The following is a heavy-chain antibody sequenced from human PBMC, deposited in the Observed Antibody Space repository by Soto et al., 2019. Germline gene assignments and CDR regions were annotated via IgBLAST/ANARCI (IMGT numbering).Heavy chain of an antibody. CDR3: ARVGPPLDY. J-gene: IGHJ4*02. CDR1: GFTFSDYY. CDR2: IISIGSTI. V-gene: IGHV3-11*01. Sequence: QVQLVESGGGLVKPGGSLRLSCAASGFTFSDYYMSWIRKAPGRGLEWVSHIISIGSTIYYADTVKGRFTISRENAKNSLYLQMNSLRAEDTAVYSCARVGPPLDYWGQGTLVTVSS.